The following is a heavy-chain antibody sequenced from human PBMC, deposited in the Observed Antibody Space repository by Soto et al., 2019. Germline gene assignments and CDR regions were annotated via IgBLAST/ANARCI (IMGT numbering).Heavy chain of an antibody. D-gene: IGHD3-10*01. CDR3: ATGWFGELLPFDY. J-gene: IGHJ4*02. CDR2: FDPEDGET. Sequence: ASVKVSCKASGYTLTELSIHWVRHAPGKGLEWMGGFDPEDGETIYAQKFQGRVTMTEDTSTDTAYMELSSLRSEDTAVYYCATGWFGELLPFDYWGQGTLVTVSS. CDR1: GYTLTELS. V-gene: IGHV1-24*01.